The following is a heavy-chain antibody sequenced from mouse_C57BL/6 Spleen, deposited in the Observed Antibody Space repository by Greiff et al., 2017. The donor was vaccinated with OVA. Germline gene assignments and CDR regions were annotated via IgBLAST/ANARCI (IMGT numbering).Heavy chain of an antibody. J-gene: IGHJ3*01. CDR1: GFNIKDDY. CDR3: TTWDDGAY. V-gene: IGHV14-4*01. Sequence: VQLKESGAELVRPGASVKLSCTASGFNIKDDYMHWVKQRPEQGLEWIGWIDPENGDTEYASKFQGKATITADASSNTAYLQLSSLTSEDTAVYYCTTWDDGAYWGQGTLVTVSA. D-gene: IGHD1-2*01. CDR2: IDPENGDT.